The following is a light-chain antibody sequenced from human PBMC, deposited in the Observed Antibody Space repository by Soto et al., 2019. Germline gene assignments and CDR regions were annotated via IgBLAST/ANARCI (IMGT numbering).Light chain of an antibody. V-gene: IGLV1-44*01. CDR1: SSNIGSNT. Sequence: QSVLTQPPSASGTPGQRVTISCSGSSSNIGSNTANWYQQVPGTAPKLLIDSNNQRPSGVPDRFSGSKSGTSASLAISGLQSEDEADYYCAAWDDSLNGVVFGGGNKLTVL. CDR3: AAWDDSLNGVV. J-gene: IGLJ2*01. CDR2: SNN.